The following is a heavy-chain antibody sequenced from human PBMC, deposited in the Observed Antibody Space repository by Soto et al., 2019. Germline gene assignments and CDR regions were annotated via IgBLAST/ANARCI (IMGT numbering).Heavy chain of an antibody. Sequence: SETLSLTCTVSGGSISSYYWSWIRQPAGKGLEWIGRIYTSGSTNYNPSLRSRVTMSVDTSKNQFSLKLSSVTAADTAVYYCARDGSSSWDNWFDPWGQGTLVTVSS. CDR1: GGSISSYY. CDR2: IYTSGST. J-gene: IGHJ5*02. D-gene: IGHD6-13*01. V-gene: IGHV4-4*07. CDR3: ARDGSSSWDNWFDP.